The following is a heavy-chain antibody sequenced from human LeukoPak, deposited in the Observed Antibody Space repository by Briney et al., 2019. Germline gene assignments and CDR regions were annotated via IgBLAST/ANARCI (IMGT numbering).Heavy chain of an antibody. Sequence: ASETLSLTCTVSGGSISSYYWSWIRQPPGKGLEWIGYIYYSGSTNYNPSLKSRVTISVDTSKNQFSLKLSSVTAADTAVYYCARAGRGGWWVAVYWGQGTLVTVSS. CDR3: ARAGRGGWWVAVY. D-gene: IGHD6-19*01. CDR1: GGSISSYY. CDR2: IYYSGST. J-gene: IGHJ4*02. V-gene: IGHV4-59*12.